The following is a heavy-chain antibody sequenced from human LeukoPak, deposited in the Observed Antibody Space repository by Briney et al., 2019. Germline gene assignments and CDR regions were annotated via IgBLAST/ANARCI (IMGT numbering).Heavy chain of an antibody. Sequence: ASVKVSCTASGYTFTSYDINWVRQATGQGLEWMGWMNPNSGNTGYAQKFQGRVTMTRNTSISTAYMELSSLRSEDTAVYYCARYLELELRIEYGMDVWGQGTTATVSS. CDR2: MNPNSGNT. D-gene: IGHD1-7*01. V-gene: IGHV1-8*01. CDR3: ARYLELELRIEYGMDV. CDR1: GYTFTSYD. J-gene: IGHJ6*02.